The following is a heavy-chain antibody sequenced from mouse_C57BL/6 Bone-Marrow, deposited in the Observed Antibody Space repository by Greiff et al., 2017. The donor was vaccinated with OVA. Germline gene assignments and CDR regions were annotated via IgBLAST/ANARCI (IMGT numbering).Heavy chain of an antibody. CDR1: GFNIKDDY. CDR2: IDPANGDT. V-gene: IGHV14-4*01. Sequence: EVQLQQSGAELVRPGASVKLSCTASGFNIKDDYMHWVKQRPEQGLEWIGWIDPANGDTEYASKFQGKATITADTSSNTAYLQLSDLTSEDTAVYYCTTYGNFDYWGQGTTLTVSS. D-gene: IGHD2-1*01. J-gene: IGHJ2*01. CDR3: TTYGNFDY.